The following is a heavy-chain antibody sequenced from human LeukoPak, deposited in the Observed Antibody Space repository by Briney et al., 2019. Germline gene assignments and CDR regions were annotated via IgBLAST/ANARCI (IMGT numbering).Heavy chain of an antibody. Sequence: GGSLRLSCAASGFTFDDYGMSWVRQAPGKGLEWVSGINWNGGSTGYADSVKGRFTISRDNAKNSRYLQMNSLRAEDTALYYCARGGYSGYGLDYYYYYMDVWGKGTTVTVSS. D-gene: IGHD5-12*01. V-gene: IGHV3-20*04. J-gene: IGHJ6*03. CDR1: GFTFDDYG. CDR3: ARGGYSGYGLDYYYYYMDV. CDR2: INWNGGST.